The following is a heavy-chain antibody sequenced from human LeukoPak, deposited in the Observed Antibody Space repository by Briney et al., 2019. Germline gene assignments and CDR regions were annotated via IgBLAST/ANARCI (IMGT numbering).Heavy chain of an antibody. J-gene: IGHJ4*02. V-gene: IGHV3-53*04. CDR1: GFTVSSNY. Sequence: PGGSLRLSGAASGFTVSSNYMSWVRQAPGKGLEWVSVIYSGGSTYYADSVKGRFTISRHNSKNTLYLQMNSLRAEDTAVYYCARAWFGDSGEISFDYWGQGTLVTVSS. CDR2: IYSGGST. D-gene: IGHD3-10*01. CDR3: ARAWFGDSGEISFDY.